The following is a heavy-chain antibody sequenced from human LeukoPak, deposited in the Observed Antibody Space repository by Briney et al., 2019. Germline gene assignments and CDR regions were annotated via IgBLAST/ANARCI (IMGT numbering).Heavy chain of an antibody. V-gene: IGHV3-7*01. CDR3: AELGITMIGGV. CDR2: VNQGATQK. CDR1: GFDFSTQW. J-gene: IGHJ6*04. Sequence: PGGSLRLSCAASGFDFSTQWMSWVRQAPGKGLEWVAIVNQGATQKYYEDSVKGRFTISRDNAENSLYLQMNSLRAEDTAVYYCAELGITMIGGVWGKGTTVTISS. D-gene: IGHD3-10*02.